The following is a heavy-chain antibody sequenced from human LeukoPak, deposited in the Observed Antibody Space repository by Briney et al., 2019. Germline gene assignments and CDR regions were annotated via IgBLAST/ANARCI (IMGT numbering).Heavy chain of an antibody. D-gene: IGHD3-16*01. CDR3: ARSNNGGWGYCDY. J-gene: IGHJ4*02. CDR1: GFSFSNYG. V-gene: IGHV3-33*01. CDR2: IWYDGSNK. Sequence: PGGSLRLSCAASGFSFSNYGMHWVRQAPGKGLEWVAVIWYDGSNKYYADSVKGRFNISRDNSKTSLYVQIRSLRAEDTAVYYCARSNNGGWGYCDYWGQGSLVTVSS.